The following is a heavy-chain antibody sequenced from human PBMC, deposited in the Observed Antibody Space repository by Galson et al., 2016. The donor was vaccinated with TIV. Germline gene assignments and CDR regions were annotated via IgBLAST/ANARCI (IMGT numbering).Heavy chain of an antibody. J-gene: IGHJ6*03. CDR3: ASDHEGDSWSGSYRVGYYNFMGV. Sequence: SVKVSCKASGGTFSSFTISWVRQAPGQGLEWMGRIIPILGIANYAQKFQGRLSIIADKSTSTAYMEMSSLRSEDTAVYYCASDHEGDSWSGSYRVGYYNFMGVWGKGTTVTVSS. CDR2: IIPILGIA. V-gene: IGHV1-69*02. CDR1: GGTFSSFT. D-gene: IGHD3-3*01.